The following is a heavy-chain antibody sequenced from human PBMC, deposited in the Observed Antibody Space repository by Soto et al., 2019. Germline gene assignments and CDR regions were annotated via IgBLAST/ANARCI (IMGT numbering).Heavy chain of an antibody. J-gene: IGHJ4*02. Sequence: EVQLLESGGGLVQPGGSLRLSCAASGFTCSTYAMIWVRQAPGKGLEWVSVITGSGGSTYYADSVKGRFTISRDTSKNTLFLQMNSLRAADTAVYYCAKERYGDYGGIDYWGKGTMVTVSS. CDR2: ITGSGGST. V-gene: IGHV3-23*01. D-gene: IGHD4-17*01. CDR3: AKERYGDYGGIDY. CDR1: GFTCSTYA.